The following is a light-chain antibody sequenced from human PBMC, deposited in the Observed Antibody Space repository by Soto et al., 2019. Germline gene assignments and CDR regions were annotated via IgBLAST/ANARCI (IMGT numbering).Light chain of an antibody. CDR1: SSNIGAGYD. V-gene: IGLV1-40*01. CDR2: GNS. J-gene: IGLJ2*01. Sequence: QSVLTQPPSVSGAQGQRVTISCTGSSSNIGAGYDVHGYQQLPGTAPKLLIYGNSNRPSGVPDRFSGSKSGTSASLAITGLQAEDEADSYCQSYDSSLSVLFGGGTKLTVL. CDR3: QSYDSSLSVL.